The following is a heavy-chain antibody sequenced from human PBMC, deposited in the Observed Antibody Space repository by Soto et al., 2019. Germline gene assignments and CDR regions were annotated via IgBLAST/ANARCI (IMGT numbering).Heavy chain of an antibody. CDR2: ISYDGSNK. Sequence: GGSLRLSCAASGFTFSSYAMHWVRQAPGKGLEWVAVISYDGSNKYYADSVKGRFTISRDNSKNTLYLQMNSLRAEDTAVYYCARGWLGQQWLADYWGQGTLVTVSS. J-gene: IGHJ4*02. CDR1: GFTFSSYA. V-gene: IGHV3-30-3*01. D-gene: IGHD6-19*01. CDR3: ARGWLGQQWLADY.